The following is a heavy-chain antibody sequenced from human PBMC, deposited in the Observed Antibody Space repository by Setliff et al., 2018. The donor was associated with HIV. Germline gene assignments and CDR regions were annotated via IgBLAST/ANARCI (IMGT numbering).Heavy chain of an antibody. CDR2: IYHSGGT. Sequence: SETLSLTCVVSGYSISSNDWWGWIRQSPGKGLEWIGYIYHSGGTNYNPSLKSRLTISTDASKNQFSLKLSSVTTADTAVYYCARATATWLVDNWGQGTLVTVSS. V-gene: IGHV4-28*01. CDR1: GYSISSNDW. J-gene: IGHJ4*02. D-gene: IGHD2-15*01. CDR3: ARATATWLVDN.